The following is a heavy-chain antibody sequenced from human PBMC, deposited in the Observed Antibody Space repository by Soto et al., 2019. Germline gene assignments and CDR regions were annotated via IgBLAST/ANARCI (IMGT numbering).Heavy chain of an antibody. CDR1: GFSLSNAGMG. Sequence: SGPTMVNPTDTLTLTCTVSGFSLSNAGMGVSWIRQPPGKALDWLAHVFSNGRKSYSSSLQSRLTISRDTSRSHVVLTMINMDPADAAKYYCARSISMPARADKWFDPWGQGAPVTVCS. V-gene: IGHV2-26*01. CDR2: VFSNGRK. CDR3: ARSISMPARADKWFDP. J-gene: IGHJ5*02. D-gene: IGHD6-6*01.